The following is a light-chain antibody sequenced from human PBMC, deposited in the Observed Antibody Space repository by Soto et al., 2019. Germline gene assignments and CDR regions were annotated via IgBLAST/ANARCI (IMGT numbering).Light chain of an antibody. CDR1: SSDVGGYNY. CDR3: SSYAASNTFYFV. CDR2: EVT. J-gene: IGLJ3*02. V-gene: IGLV2-8*01. Sequence: QSVLTRPLSASGSPGQSVTISCTGTSSDVGGYNYVSWYQQYPGRAPKLMIYEVTKRPSGVPDRFSGSKSGNTASLTVSGLQAEDEADYYCSSYAASNTFYFVFGGGTQLTVL.